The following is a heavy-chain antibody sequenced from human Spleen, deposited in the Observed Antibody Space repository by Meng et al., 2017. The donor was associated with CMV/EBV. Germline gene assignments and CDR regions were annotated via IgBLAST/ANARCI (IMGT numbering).Heavy chain of an antibody. CDR3: ARVGATTFYAFDI. V-gene: IGHV1-2*02. D-gene: IGHD1-26*01. CDR2: INPNSGGT. J-gene: IGHJ3*02. CDR1: GYTFTSYD. Sequence: ASVKGSCKASGYTFTSYDINWVRQATGQGLEWMGWINPNSGGTNYAQKFQGRVTMTRDTSNNTAYMELSRLSSDDTAVYYCARVGATTFYAFDIWGQGTMVTVSS.